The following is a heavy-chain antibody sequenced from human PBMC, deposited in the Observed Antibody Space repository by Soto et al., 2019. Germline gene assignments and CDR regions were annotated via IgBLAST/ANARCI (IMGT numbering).Heavy chain of an antibody. CDR2: INAGNGNT. V-gene: IGHV1-3*01. CDR3: ARDCSGGSCYLAMDY. J-gene: IGHJ4*02. Sequence: GASVKVSCKASGYTFPSYAMHWVRQAPGQRLEWMGWINAGNGNTKYSQKFQGRVTITRDTSASTAYMELSSLRSEDTAVYYCARDCSGGSCYLAMDYWGQGTLVTVSS. D-gene: IGHD2-15*01. CDR1: GYTFPSYA.